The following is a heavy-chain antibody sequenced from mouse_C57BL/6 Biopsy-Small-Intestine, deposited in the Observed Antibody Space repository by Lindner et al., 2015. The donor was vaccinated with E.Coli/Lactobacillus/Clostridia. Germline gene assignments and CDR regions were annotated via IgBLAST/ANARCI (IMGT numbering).Heavy chain of an antibody. V-gene: IGHV1-82*01. D-gene: IGHD2-3*01. Sequence: VQLQESGPELVKPGASVKISCKASGYAFSSSWMNWVKQRPGKGLEWIGRIYPGDGDTNYNGKFKGKATLTADKSPSTAYMQLSSLTSEDSAVYFCARWGLLRGYAMDYWGQGTSVTVSS. CDR2: IYPGDGDT. CDR1: GYAFSSSW. CDR3: ARWGLLRGYAMDY. J-gene: IGHJ4*01.